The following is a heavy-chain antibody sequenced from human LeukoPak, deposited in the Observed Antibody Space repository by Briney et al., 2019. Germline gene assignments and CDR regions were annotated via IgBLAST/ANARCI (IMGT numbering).Heavy chain of an antibody. V-gene: IGHV1-18*01. CDR2: ISAYNGNT. J-gene: IGHJ4*02. Sequence: GASVKVSCKASGYTFTSYGISWVRQAPGQGLEWMGWISAYNGNTNYAQKLQGRVTMTTDTSTSTAYMELRSLGSDDTAVYYCARDRGWLVRVFDFDYWGQGTLVTVSS. CDR3: ARDRGWLVRVFDFDY. D-gene: IGHD6-19*01. CDR1: GYTFTSYG.